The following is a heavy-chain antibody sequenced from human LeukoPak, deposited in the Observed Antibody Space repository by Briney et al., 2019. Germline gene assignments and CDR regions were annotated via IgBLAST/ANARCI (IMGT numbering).Heavy chain of an antibody. CDR1: GFTFSSYV. V-gene: IGHV3-30*04. J-gene: IGHJ5*02. CDR3: ARGGDYSGWFDP. D-gene: IGHD1-26*01. CDR2: ISYDGSNE. Sequence: GGSLRLSCAASGFTFSSYVMHWVRQAPGKGLEWVAIISYDGSNEYYADSVKGRFTISRDNAKKSLYLQVNSLRAEDTAVYYCARGGDYSGWFDPWGRGTLVTVSS.